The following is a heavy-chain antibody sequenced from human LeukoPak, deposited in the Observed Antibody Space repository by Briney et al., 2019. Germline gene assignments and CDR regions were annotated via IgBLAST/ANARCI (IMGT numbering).Heavy chain of an antibody. CDR2: IKQDGSEK. CDR1: GFTFSSYW. CDR3: ARDYYYDLGGDAFDI. D-gene: IGHD3-22*01. V-gene: IGHV3-7*01. J-gene: IGHJ3*02. Sequence: TGGSLRLSCAASGFTFSSYWMSWVRQAPGKGLEWVANIKQDGSEKYYVDSVKGRFTISRDNAKNSLYLQMNSLRAEDTAVYYCARDYYYDLGGDAFDIWGQGTMVTVSS.